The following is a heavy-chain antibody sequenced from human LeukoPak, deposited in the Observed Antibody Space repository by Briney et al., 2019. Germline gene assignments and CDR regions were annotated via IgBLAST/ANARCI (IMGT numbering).Heavy chain of an antibody. CDR3: ARGPFDSSNRQHGDV. V-gene: IGHV4-59*01. CDR2: IYYSGST. J-gene: IGHJ6*02. CDR1: GGSISSYY. Sequence: SETLSLTCTVSGGSISSYYWSWIRQPPGKGLEWIGYIYYSGSTNYNPSLKSRVTISVDTSKNQFSLKLSSVTAADTAVYYCARGPFDSSNRQHGDVWGQGTTVTVSS. D-gene: IGHD3-22*01.